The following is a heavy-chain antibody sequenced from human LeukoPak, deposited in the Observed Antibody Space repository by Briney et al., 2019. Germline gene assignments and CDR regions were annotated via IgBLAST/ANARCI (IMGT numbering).Heavy chain of an antibody. V-gene: IGHV3-48*03. CDR2: ITSSGSTK. J-gene: IGHJ4*02. D-gene: IGHD3-22*01. CDR3: AGDYYYDTSGPLLDY. Sequence: PGGSLRLSCTASGFTFSSYEMNWVRQAPGKGLEWVSYITSSGSTKHYADSVKGRFTISRDNAKNSLFLQMNSLRAEDTAVYYCAGDYYYDTSGPLLDYWGQGTLVTVSS. CDR1: GFTFSSYE.